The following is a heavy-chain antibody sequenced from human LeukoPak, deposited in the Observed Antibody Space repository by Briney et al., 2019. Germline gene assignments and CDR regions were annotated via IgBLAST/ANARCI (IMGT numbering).Heavy chain of an antibody. CDR2: IYPSGTT. CDR3: ARGHSYAPGY. Sequence: SEALSLTCTVSGYSISSGYYWGWIRQPPGKGLEWIGNIYPSGTTYYNPSLKTRVTISVDTSKNQFSLKLSSVTAADTAVYYCARGHSYAPGYWGQGTLVTVSS. J-gene: IGHJ4*02. D-gene: IGHD5-18*01. V-gene: IGHV4-38-2*02. CDR1: GYSISSGYY.